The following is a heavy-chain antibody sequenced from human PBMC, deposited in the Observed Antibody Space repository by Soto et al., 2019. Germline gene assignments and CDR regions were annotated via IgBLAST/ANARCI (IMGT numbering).Heavy chain of an antibody. V-gene: IGHV1-3*01. Sequence: ASVTVSCQASGYTFTSYAMHWVRQAPGQRLEWMGWINPGDGSRMYAQKFQGRVTMTRDTSTSTVYMEVSSLRSEDTAVYYCSRVDPGETSPFDHWGQGTLVTVSS. J-gene: IGHJ4*02. D-gene: IGHD3-10*01. CDR3: SRVDPGETSPFDH. CDR2: INPGDGSR. CDR1: GYTFTSYA.